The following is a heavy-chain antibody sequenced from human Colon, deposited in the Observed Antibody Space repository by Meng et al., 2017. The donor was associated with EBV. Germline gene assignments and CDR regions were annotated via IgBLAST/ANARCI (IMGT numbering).Heavy chain of an antibody. V-gene: IGHV3-30-3*01. CDR1: GFTFSGFA. CDR2: TSYDETDK. Sequence: VRLVGSGGGGVQPGRSLKLSCEASGFTFSGFAMHWVRQAPGKGLEWVALTSYDETDKYYADSVKGRFIISRDNSNNTLSLQMNSLRAEDSAVYYCARGGGSRSWSFNYWGQGTLVTVSS. D-gene: IGHD6-13*01. J-gene: IGHJ4*02. CDR3: ARGGGSRSWSFNY.